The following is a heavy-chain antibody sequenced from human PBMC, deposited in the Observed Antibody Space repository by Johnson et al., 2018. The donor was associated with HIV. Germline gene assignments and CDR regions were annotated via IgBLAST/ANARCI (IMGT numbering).Heavy chain of an antibody. J-gene: IGHJ3*02. CDR2: ISSSGSTI. V-gene: IGHV3-48*04. Sequence: VQLVESGGGLVQPGGSLKLSCAASGFTFSGSAMHWVRQASGKGLEWVSYISSSGSTIYYADSVKGRFTISRDNAKNSLYLQMNSLRAEDTAVYYCASLPWGFYTLDIWGQGTMVTVSS. CDR3: ASLPWGFYTLDI. CDR1: GFTFSGSA. D-gene: IGHD2-2*02.